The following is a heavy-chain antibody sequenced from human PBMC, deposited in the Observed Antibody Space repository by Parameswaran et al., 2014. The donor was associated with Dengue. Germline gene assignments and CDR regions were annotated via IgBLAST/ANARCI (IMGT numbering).Heavy chain of an antibody. CDR2: IYYSGST. J-gene: IGHJ6*02. CDR3: ARNFGYYYGMDV. Sequence: RWIRQPPGKGPEWIGYIYYSGSTNYNPSLKSRVTISVDTSKNQFSLKLSSVTAADTAVYYCARNFGYYYGMDVWGQGTTVTVSS. D-gene: IGHD3-10*01. V-gene: IGHV4-59*01.